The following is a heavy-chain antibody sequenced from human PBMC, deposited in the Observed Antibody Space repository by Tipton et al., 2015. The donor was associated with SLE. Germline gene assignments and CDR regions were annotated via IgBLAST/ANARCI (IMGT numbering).Heavy chain of an antibody. CDR2: FFYSESTY. D-gene: IGHD2-2*01. CDR3: ARGGGCSSTSCYRGNQRYYYYYMDV. CDR1: GGSTTSSSYY. Sequence: TLSLTCTVSGGSTTSSSYYWGWIRQPPGKGLEWIGSFFYSESTYYYNPSLKSRITMFLDTSKNQFSLQLSSVTAADTAVYYCARGGGCSSTSCYRGNQRYYYYYMDVWGKGTTVTVSS. V-gene: IGHV4-39*07. J-gene: IGHJ6*03.